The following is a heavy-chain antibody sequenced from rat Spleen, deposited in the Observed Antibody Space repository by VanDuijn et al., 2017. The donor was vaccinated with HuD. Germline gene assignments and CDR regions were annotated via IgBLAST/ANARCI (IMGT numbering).Heavy chain of an antibody. CDR2: ISYSGRT. V-gene: IGHV3-1*01. J-gene: IGHJ1*01. CDR1: GYSITSNY. CDR3: ARSRYFDF. Sequence: EVQLQESGPGLVKPSQSLSLTCSVTGYSITSNYWGWIRKFPGNKMEWMGYISYSGRTSYNPSLKSRISITRDTSKNQFFLQLNSVTTEDTATFYCARSRYFDFWGPGTMVTVSS.